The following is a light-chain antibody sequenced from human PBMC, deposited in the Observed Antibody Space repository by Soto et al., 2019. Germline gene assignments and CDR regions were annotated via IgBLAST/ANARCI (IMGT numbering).Light chain of an antibody. V-gene: IGLV2-14*01. CDR2: DVS. J-gene: IGLJ1*01. CDR1: STDVGRYNY. Sequence: QSVLTQPASVSGSPGQSITISCTGTSTDVGRYNYVSWYQQHPGKAPKLMVYDVSNRPSWVSNRFSGSKSGITASLTISGLQAEDEADYYCTSYTRDSTYVFGTGTKVPVL. CDR3: TSYTRDSTYV.